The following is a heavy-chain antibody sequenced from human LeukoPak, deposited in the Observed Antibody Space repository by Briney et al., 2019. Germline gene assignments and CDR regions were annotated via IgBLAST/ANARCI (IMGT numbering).Heavy chain of an antibody. CDR1: GYTFTSYY. CDR2: INPTGGST. CDR3: ARDNSVGDNAWWFDP. Sequence: ASVKVSCKASGYTFTSYYMHWVRQSPGQGLEWMGLINPTGGSTGYAQKFQGRVTMTRDMSTSTDYMELSSLRSEDTAIYYCARDNSVGDNAWWFDPWGQGTLVTVSS. V-gene: IGHV1-46*01. D-gene: IGHD1-26*01. J-gene: IGHJ5*02.